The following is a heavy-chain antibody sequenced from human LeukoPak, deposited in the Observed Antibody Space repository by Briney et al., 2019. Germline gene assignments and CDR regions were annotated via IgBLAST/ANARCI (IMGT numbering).Heavy chain of an antibody. CDR1: GFTFSSYW. CDR2: IKQDGSEK. CDR3: AGGVTGYYFDY. Sequence: PGGSLRLSCVASGFTFSSYWMSWVRQAPGKGLEWVANIKQDGSEKYYVDSVKGRFTISRDNAKNSLYLQMNSLRAEDTAVYYCAGGVTGYYFDYWGQGTLVTVSS. J-gene: IGHJ4*02. D-gene: IGHD7-27*01. V-gene: IGHV3-7*04.